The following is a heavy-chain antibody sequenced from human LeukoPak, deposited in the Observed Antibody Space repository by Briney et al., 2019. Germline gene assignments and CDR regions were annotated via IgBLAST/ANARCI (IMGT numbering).Heavy chain of an antibody. Sequence: PGGSLRLSCAASGFTVSNSYMTWVRQAPGKGLEWVSVIYSGGSTYYADSVNGRFTISRDKSKNTLYLQMNSLRAEDTAIYYCAKDRDLGYWGQGTLVTVSS. CDR3: AKDRDLGY. CDR2: IYSGGST. J-gene: IGHJ4*02. V-gene: IGHV3-53*01. CDR1: GFTVSNSY.